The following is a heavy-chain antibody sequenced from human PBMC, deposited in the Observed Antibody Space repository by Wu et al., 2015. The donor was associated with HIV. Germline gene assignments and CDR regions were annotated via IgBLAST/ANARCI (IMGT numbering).Heavy chain of an antibody. Sequence: QVQLVQSGAEVKKPGASVKVSCKASGYTFTGYYMHWVRQAPGQRFDWLGWISTYSGTTQYAQQFQGRVTLTTDTSTNTVYMELRTLKSDDTAIYYCAREGNSNSPRGDTYSLDYWGQGTLVTVSS. D-gene: IGHD3-10*01. J-gene: IGHJ4*02. CDR1: GYTFTGYY. CDR3: AREGNSNSPRGDTYSLDY. CDR2: ISTYSGTT. V-gene: IGHV1-2*02.